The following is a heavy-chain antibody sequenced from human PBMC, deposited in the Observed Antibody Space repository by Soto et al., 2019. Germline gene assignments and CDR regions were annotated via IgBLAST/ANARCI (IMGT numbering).Heavy chain of an antibody. J-gene: IGHJ4*02. CDR2: INPNSGGT. Sequence: ASVKVSCKTSGYAFTGYYIHWVRQAPGQGLEWMGWINPNSGGTNYAQKFQGRVTMTRDTSISTAYMVVSSLRSDDTAVYFCARGYFDYWGQGTLVTVSS. V-gene: IGHV1-2*02. CDR3: ARGYFDY. CDR1: GYAFTGYY.